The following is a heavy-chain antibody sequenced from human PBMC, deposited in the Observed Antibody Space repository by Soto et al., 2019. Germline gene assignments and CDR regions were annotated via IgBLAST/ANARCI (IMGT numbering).Heavy chain of an antibody. Sequence: QVQLVESGGGVVQPGGSLRLSCAASGFAFSNYALHWVRQAPGKGPEWVAVTSYDGTTTFYRDSVKGRFTISRDNSKNPLFLTMDRLRGEDTAVYYLAGGNHRPLMGATGTAGCFPHWGQGTLVIVSS. D-gene: IGHD1-26*01. CDR2: TSYDGTTT. CDR1: GFAFSNYA. V-gene: IGHV3-30-3*01. CDR3: AGGNHRPLMGATGTAGCFPH. J-gene: IGHJ1*01.